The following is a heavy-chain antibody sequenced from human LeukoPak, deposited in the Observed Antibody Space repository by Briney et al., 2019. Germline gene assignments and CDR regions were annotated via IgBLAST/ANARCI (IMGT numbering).Heavy chain of an antibody. D-gene: IGHD6-13*01. CDR1: GGSISSYY. CDR2: IYYSGST. CDR3: ARGLQQLVSYYFDY. Sequence: SETLSLTCTVSGGSISSYYWSWIRQPPGKGLEWLGYIYYSGSTNYNPSLKSRVTISVDTSKNQFSLKLSSVTAADTAVYYCARGLQQLVSYYFDYWGQGTLVTVSS. J-gene: IGHJ4*02. V-gene: IGHV4-59*12.